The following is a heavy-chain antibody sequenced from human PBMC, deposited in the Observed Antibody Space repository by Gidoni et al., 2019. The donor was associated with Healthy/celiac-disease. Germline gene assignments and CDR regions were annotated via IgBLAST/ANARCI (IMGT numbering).Heavy chain of an antibody. V-gene: IGHV4-39*07. CDR1: GGSISSSRYY. J-gene: IGHJ3*02. Sequence: QLQLQESGPGLVKPSETLSLTCTVSGGSISSSRYYWGWIRQPPGKGLEWIGSIYYSGSTYYNPSLKSRVTISVDTSKNQFSLKLSSVTAADTAVYYCARTTLNDYDFWSGHDAFDIWGQGTMVTVSS. CDR2: IYYSGST. D-gene: IGHD3-3*01. CDR3: ARTTLNDYDFWSGHDAFDI.